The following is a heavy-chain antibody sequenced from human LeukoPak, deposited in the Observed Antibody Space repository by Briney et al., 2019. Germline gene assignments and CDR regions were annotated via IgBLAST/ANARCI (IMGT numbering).Heavy chain of an antibody. Sequence: PGGSLRLSCAASGFTFSSYSMNWVRQAPGKGLEWVSSISSSSSYIYYADSVKGRFTISRDNAKNSLCLQMNSLRAEDTAVYYCARDSIRQWPDYFDYWGQGTLVTVSS. D-gene: IGHD6-19*01. J-gene: IGHJ4*02. CDR2: ISSSSSYI. CDR1: GFTFSSYS. CDR3: ARDSIRQWPDYFDY. V-gene: IGHV3-21*01.